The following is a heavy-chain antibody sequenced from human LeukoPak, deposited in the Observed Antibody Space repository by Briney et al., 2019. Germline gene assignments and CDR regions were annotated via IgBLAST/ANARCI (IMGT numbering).Heavy chain of an antibody. V-gene: IGHV4-34*01. Sequence: SETLSLTCAVYGGSFSGYYWSWIRQPPGKGLEWIGYIYHSGSTYYNPSLKSRVTISVDRSKNQFSLKLSSVTAADTAVYYCASGFNTDYWGQGTLVTVSS. CDR2: IYHSGST. J-gene: IGHJ4*02. CDR1: GGSFSGYY. CDR3: ASGFNTDY.